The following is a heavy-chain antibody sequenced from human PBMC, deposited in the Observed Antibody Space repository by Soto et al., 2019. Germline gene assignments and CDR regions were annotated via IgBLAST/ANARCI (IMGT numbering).Heavy chain of an antibody. CDR3: ARDRPPGSLYGMDA. J-gene: IGHJ6*02. CDR1: GYIFTTYG. Sequence: QIQLVQSGGEVERPGASVTVSCEASGYIFTTYGLSWVRQTPAHGLEWMGWISTDSGYTQYSQFLQGRATMTRDTSTNTGYMELRDLTSDDTGIYYCARDRPPGSLYGMDAWGQGTAVTVSS. CDR2: ISTDSGYT. V-gene: IGHV1-18*01.